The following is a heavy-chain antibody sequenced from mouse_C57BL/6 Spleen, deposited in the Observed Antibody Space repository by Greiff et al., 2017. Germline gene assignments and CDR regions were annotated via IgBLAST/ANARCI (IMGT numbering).Heavy chain of an antibody. Sequence: EVQVVESVAELVRPGASVKLSCTASGFNIKNTYMHWVKQRPEQGLEWIGRIDPANGNTKYAPKFQGKATITADTSSNTAYLQLSSLTSEDTAIYYCARVEADGYPWYFDVWGTGTTVTVSS. J-gene: IGHJ1*03. D-gene: IGHD2-3*01. CDR1: GFNIKNTY. CDR2: IDPANGNT. CDR3: ARVEADGYPWYFDV. V-gene: IGHV14-3*01.